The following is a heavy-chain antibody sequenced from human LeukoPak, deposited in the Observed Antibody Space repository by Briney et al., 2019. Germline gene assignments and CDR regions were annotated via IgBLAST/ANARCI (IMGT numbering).Heavy chain of an antibody. J-gene: IGHJ4*02. Sequence: GRSLRLSCAASGFPFSGYGMHWVRQAPGKGLEWVAVISFDGSGKYYADSVKGRFTISRDDSKDTLYLQMNSLRAEDTAVYYCARALNLGTTDSYWGQGILVIVSS. CDR2: ISFDGSGK. V-gene: IGHV3-30*03. CDR3: ARALNLGTTDSY. CDR1: GFPFSGYG. D-gene: IGHD4-11*01.